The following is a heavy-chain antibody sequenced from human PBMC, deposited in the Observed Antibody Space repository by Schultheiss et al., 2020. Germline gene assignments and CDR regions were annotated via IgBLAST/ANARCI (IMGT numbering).Heavy chain of an antibody. D-gene: IGHD5-12*01. Sequence: LSLTCTVSGGSISSGGYYWSWIRQPPGKGLEWVSYISSSGSTIYYADSVKGRFTVSRDSAKNSLYLQMNSLRGEDTAVYFCAKSYSGYHPTTSDYWGQGTLVTVSS. J-gene: IGHJ4*02. V-gene: IGHV3-11*04. CDR1: GGSISSGGYY. CDR2: ISSSGSTI. CDR3: AKSYSGYHPTTSDY.